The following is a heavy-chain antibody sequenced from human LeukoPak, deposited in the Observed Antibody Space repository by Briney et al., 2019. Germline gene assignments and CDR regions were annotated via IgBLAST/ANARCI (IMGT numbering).Heavy chain of an antibody. CDR2: ISYDGSNK. D-gene: IGHD6-19*01. V-gene: IGHV3-30-3*01. Sequence: PGGSLRLSCAASGFTFSSYAMQWVRQAPGKGLEWVAVISYDGSNKYYADSVKGRFTISRDNSKNTLYLQMNSLRDEDTAVYYCASTRDSGWSVPYYFDYWGQGTLVTVSS. CDR1: GFTFSSYA. CDR3: ASTRDSGWSVPYYFDY. J-gene: IGHJ4*02.